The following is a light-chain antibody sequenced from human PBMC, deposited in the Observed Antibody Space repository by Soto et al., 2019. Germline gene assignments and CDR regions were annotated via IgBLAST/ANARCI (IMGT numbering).Light chain of an antibody. CDR3: QQYYNFPRM. CDR2: DAS. J-gene: IGKJ1*01. CDR1: QDISNY. Sequence: DIQMTQSPSSLSASVGDRVTITCQASQDISNYVNWYQQKPGKAPKLLIYDASTLETGAPSKLSGSVSGTDFTFTINSRHSEDTATYYCQQYYNFPRMFGQGTKVEI. V-gene: IGKV1-33*01.